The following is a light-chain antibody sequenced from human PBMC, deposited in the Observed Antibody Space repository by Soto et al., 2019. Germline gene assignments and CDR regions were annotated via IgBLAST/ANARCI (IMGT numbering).Light chain of an antibody. Sequence: DIQLTQSPSFLSASVGDRVTITCRASQGISSYLAWYQQKPGKAPKLLIYAASTLQSGVPSRFSGSGSGTEFTLTISSLQPEDFATYYCQQLNSYHSPFGQGTRLEIK. V-gene: IGKV1-9*01. CDR3: QQLNSYHSP. CDR2: AAS. J-gene: IGKJ5*01. CDR1: QGISSY.